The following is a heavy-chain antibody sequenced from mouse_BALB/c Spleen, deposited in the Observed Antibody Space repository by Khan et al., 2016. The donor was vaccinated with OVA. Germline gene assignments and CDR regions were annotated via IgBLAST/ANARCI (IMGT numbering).Heavy chain of an antibody. D-gene: IGHD2-12*01. CDR1: RFTISSYG. CDR2: IDSNGGST. V-gene: IGHV5-6-3*01. Sequence: EVELVESGGGIVQPGGSLKRSCAASRFTISSYGMSSVRQTPEKRLELVATIDSNGGSTDYTERVKRRVTISGDNATNTLDLQMCSLKYEATASYYCSSSAIWGQGTTLTVSS. J-gene: IGHJ2*01. CDR3: SSSAI.